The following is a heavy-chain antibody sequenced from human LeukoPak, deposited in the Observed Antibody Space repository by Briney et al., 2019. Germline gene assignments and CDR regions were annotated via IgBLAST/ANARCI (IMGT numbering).Heavy chain of an antibody. CDR3: AKRGSRQLIQKYYFDC. J-gene: IGHJ4*02. CDR2: ISGSGGST. D-gene: IGHD6-13*01. V-gene: IGHV3-23*01. Sequence: GGSLGLSCAAYGFTFSCYGMSWVRQAPRKGLEWVSAISGSGGSTYYADSVKGRFTISRENSKNTLYLQMKSLRAEDTAVYYCAKRGSRQLIQKYYFDCWGQGTPGTVSS. CDR1: GFTFSCYG.